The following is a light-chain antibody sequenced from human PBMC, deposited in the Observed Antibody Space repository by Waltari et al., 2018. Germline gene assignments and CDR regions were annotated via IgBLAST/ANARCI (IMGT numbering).Light chain of an antibody. Sequence: QSALTQPASVSGPPGQSITLSCTGTSSDVGSHNTVTWYQQHPGKAPKLMIYEVSKRPSGVSNRFSGSKSGNTASLTISGLQAEDEADYYCCSYAGSSPYVFGTGTKVTVL. CDR1: SSDVGSHNT. CDR3: CSYAGSSPYV. V-gene: IGLV2-23*02. J-gene: IGLJ1*01. CDR2: EVS.